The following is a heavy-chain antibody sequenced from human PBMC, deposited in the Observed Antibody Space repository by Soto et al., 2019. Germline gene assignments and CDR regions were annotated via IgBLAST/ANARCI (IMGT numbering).Heavy chain of an antibody. CDR2: IYNDGSYT. V-gene: IGHV3-74*01. Sequence: GSLRLSCAASGFIFKMYWMHWVRQSPGKGLVWISRIYNDGSYTDYADSVKGRFTISRDNVNDTLYLQMNNLRAEDSGLYYCTRGPRPISTGTGAYWGQGTQVTVSS. J-gene: IGHJ4*02. CDR3: TRGPRPISTGTGAY. CDR1: GFIFKMYW. D-gene: IGHD3-10*01.